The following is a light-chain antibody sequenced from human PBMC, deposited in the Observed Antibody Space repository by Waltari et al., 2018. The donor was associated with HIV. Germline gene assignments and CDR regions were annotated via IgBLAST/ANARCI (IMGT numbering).Light chain of an antibody. CDR3: AVWYDRLSTWV. Sequence: SYELTQPPSVSVSPEQTASITCSGDKLGDSYVCWYQQKPGQSPVLVIYQDTKRPSGIPDRFSGSKSGTSASLAISGLRSEDEADYYCAVWYDRLSTWVFGGGTKLTVL. CDR2: QDT. J-gene: IGLJ3*02. V-gene: IGLV3-1*01. CDR1: KLGDSY.